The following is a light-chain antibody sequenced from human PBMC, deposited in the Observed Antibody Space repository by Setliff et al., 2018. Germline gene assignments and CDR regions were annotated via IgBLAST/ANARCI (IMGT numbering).Light chain of an antibody. CDR3: SLAYSGAGV. CDR1: AGAVTSGHY. CDR2: DVS. J-gene: IGLJ2*01. Sequence: QAVVTQEPSLTVSPGGTVTLTCASSAGAVTSGHYPYWFQQKPGQPPRTLIYDVSKTHSWTPPRFSGSLLGGKAALTLSGAQPEDEAEYYCSLAYSGAGVFGGGTQLTVL. V-gene: IGLV7-46*01.